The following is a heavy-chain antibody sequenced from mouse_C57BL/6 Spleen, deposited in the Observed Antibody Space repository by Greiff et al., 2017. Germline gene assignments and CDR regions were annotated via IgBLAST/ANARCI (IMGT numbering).Heavy chain of an antibody. D-gene: IGHD1-1*01. V-gene: IGHV5-17*01. Sequence: EVNLVESGGGLVKPGGSLKLSCAASGFTFSDYGMHWVRQAPEKGLEWVAYISSGSSTIYYADTVKGRFTISRDNAKNTLFLQMTSLRSEDTAMYYCARRDYYGSVLDYWGQGTTLTVSS. CDR1: GFTFSDYG. CDR3: ARRDYYGSVLDY. CDR2: ISSGSSTI. J-gene: IGHJ2*01.